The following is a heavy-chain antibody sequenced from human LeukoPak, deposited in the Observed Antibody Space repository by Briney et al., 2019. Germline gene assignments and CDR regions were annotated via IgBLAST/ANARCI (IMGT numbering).Heavy chain of an antibody. Sequence: ASVKVSCNASGYTFTSYGIGLVRQAPGQGLEWMGWISAYNGNTNYAQKVQGRVTMTTDTSTSTAYMELRSLRSDDTAVYYCARVISPNYYGFMPYYYSMDVWGRGTTVTISS. CDR1: GYTFTSYG. CDR3: ARVISPNYYGFMPYYYSMDV. V-gene: IGHV1-18*01. D-gene: IGHD3-10*01. J-gene: IGHJ6*03. CDR2: ISAYNGNT.